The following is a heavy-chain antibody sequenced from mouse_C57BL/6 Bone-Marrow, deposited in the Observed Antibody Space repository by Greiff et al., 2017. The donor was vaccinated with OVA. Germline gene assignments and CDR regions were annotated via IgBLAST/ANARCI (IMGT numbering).Heavy chain of an antibody. CDR2: INPSNGGT. J-gene: IGHJ3*01. Sequence: QVQLQQPGTELVKPGASVKLSCKASGYTFTSYWMHWVKQRPGQGLEWIGNINPSNGGTTYNEKFKSKATLTVDKSSSTAYMQLSSLTAEDSAVYYCAREKSYYGNNVYWGQGTLVTVSA. D-gene: IGHD2-1*01. CDR3: AREKSYYGNNVY. CDR1: GYTFTSYW. V-gene: IGHV1-53*01.